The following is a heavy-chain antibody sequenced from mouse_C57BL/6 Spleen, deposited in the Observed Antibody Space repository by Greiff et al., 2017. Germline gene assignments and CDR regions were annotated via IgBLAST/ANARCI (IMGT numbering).Heavy chain of an antibody. D-gene: IGHD1-1*01. J-gene: IGHJ2*01. CDR1: GYTFTDYE. V-gene: IGHV1-15*01. CDR2: IDPETGGT. Sequence: QVQLQQPGAELVRPGASVTLSCKASGYTFTDYEMHWVKQTPVHGLEWIGAIDPETGGTAYNQKFKGKAILTADKSSSTAYMELRSLTSEDSAVYYCTRGEITTVPYFDYWGQGTTLTVSS. CDR3: TRGEITTVPYFDY.